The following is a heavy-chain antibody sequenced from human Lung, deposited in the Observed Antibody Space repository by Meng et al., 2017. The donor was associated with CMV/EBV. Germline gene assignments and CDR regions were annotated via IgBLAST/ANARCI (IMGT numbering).Heavy chain of an antibody. Sequence: QLQLQGSGPGQVQHSETLSLTCRVSGGSTSSSSYYWGWIRQSPGKGLEWIGSIYFSGNTYYNPSLKSRVTMSVGAAQNKFSLTLRSVTAADTAVYYCVTETGYNYDNWGQGALVTVSS. D-gene: IGHD5-24*01. J-gene: IGHJ4*02. CDR2: IYFSGNT. CDR3: VTETGYNYDN. V-gene: IGHV4-39*07. CDR1: GGSTSSSSYY.